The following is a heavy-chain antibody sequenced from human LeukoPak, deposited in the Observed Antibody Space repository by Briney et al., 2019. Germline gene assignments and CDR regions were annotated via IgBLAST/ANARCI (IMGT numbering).Heavy chain of an antibody. CDR3: GDFPGHTNDY. CDR1: GFTFSDAW. CDR2: FKTKIAGATT. V-gene: IGHV3-15*01. Sequence: GGSLRLSCEASGFTFSDAWMNWVRQAPGKGLEWVALFKTKIAGATTDYAAPVKDRFIISRDDSKNTLYLQMNNLKAEDTAVYYCGDFPGHTNDYWGQGTLVTVSS. D-gene: IGHD3-3*01. J-gene: IGHJ4*02.